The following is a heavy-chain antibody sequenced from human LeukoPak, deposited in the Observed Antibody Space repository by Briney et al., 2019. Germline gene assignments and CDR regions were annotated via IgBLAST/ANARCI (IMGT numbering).Heavy chain of an antibody. D-gene: IGHD3-3*01. V-gene: IGHV4-59*01. CDR2: IYYSGST. CDR3: ARGTYYDFWSGYYTLQHFDY. Sequence: KTSETLSLTCTVSGGSISSYYWSWIRQPPGKGLEWIGYIYYSGSTNYNPSLKSRVTISVDTSKNQFSLKPSSVTAADTAVYYCARGTYYDFWSGYYTLQHFDYWGQGTLVTVSS. J-gene: IGHJ4*02. CDR1: GGSISSYY.